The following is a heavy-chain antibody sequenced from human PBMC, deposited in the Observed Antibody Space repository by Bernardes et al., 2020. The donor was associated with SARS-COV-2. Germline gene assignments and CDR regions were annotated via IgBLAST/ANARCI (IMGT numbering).Heavy chain of an antibody. CDR1: GFTFDDYA. V-gene: IGHV3-9*01. CDR2: ISWNSGSI. D-gene: IGHD5-12*01. J-gene: IGHJ2*01. Sequence: GGSLRLSCAASGFTFDDYAMHWVRQAPGKGLEWVSGISWNSGSIGYADSVKGRFTISRDSAKNSLYLQMNSLRAEDTALYYCAKDDGYNFKWYFDLWGRGTLVTVSS. CDR3: AKDDGYNFKWYFDL.